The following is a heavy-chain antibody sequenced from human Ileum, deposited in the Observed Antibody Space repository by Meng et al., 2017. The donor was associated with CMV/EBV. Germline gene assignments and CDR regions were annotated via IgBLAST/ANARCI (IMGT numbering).Heavy chain of an antibody. CDR2: IHSNGAT. CDR1: GGSFSDYY. Sequence: VELEESGPGLVKPSETLSLSCTVSGGSFSDYYWNWIRQPAGQGLEWIGRIHSNGATDYNPSLQSRVTMSVDSSKNEFFLSLSFVTAADTAIYYCARRRGPRGYIDYWGQGILVTVFS. J-gene: IGHJ4*02. D-gene: IGHD3-10*01. V-gene: IGHV4-4*07. CDR3: ARRRGPRGYIDY.